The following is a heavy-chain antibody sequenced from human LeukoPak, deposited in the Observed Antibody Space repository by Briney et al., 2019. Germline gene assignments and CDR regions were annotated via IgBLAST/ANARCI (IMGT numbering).Heavy chain of an antibody. CDR2: IKQDGSQI. CDR3: ARIGYSRSSLDY. V-gene: IGHV3-7*01. CDR1: GVTFNDYW. D-gene: IGHD6-6*01. J-gene: IGHJ4*02. Sequence: GGSLRPSCAASGVTFNDYWMSWVRQAPGKGLEWVANIKQDGSQIYYVDSVKGRFTISRDNAKNSVYLQMTSLRDDNTAVFYCARIGYSRSSLDYWGQGNPVTVSS.